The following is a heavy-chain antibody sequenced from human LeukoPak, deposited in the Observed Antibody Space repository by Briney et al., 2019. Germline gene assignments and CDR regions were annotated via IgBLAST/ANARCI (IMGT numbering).Heavy chain of an antibody. J-gene: IGHJ4*02. CDR3: ARGPVGAKMDY. Sequence: SVKVSCKASGGTFSSYAISWVRQAPGQGLEWMGRIIPILGIANYAQKFQGRVTITADKSTSTAYMELSSLRSEDTAVYYCARGPVGAKMDYWGQGTLVTVSS. CDR1: GGTFSSYA. D-gene: IGHD1-26*01. V-gene: IGHV1-69*04. CDR2: IIPILGIA.